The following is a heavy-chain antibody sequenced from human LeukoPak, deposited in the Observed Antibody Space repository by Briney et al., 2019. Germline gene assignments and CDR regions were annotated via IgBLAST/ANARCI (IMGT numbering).Heavy chain of an antibody. J-gene: IGHJ4*02. V-gene: IGHV3-9*01. CDR2: ISWNSGSI. Sequence: GGSLTLSCAASGFTFDDYAMHWVRQAPGKGLEWVSGISWNSGSIGYADSVKGRFTISRDNAKNSLYLQMNSLRAEHTALYYCAKDFGVFVYWGQGTLVTVSS. CDR3: AKDFGVFVY. D-gene: IGHD2-8*01. CDR1: GFTFDDYA.